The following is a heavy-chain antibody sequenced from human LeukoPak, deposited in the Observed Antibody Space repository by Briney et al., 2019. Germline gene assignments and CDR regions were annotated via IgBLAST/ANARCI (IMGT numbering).Heavy chain of an antibody. CDR1: GYTFTSYG. CDR3: AREYYYDNTGYYYVAFDI. D-gene: IGHD3-22*01. V-gene: IGHV1-8*03. Sequence: ASVNVSCKASGYTFTSYGISWVRQAPGQGLEWMGWMNANSGNTAFAQKFQGRVTITWDTSINTAYMELSTLRCEDTAVYFCAREYYYDNTGYYYVAFDIWGQGTMVTVSS. J-gene: IGHJ3*02. CDR2: MNANSGNT.